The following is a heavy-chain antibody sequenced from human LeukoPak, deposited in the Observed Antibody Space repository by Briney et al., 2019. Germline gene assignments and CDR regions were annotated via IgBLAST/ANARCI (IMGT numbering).Heavy chain of an antibody. CDR1: GGSISSYY. J-gene: IGHJ4*02. CDR2: IYYSGST. CDR3: ARHTRHFDY. V-gene: IGHV4-59*08. Sequence: PETLSLTCTVSGGSISSYYWSWIRQPPGKGLEWIGYIYYSGSTNYNPSLKSRVTISVDTSKNQFSLKLSSVTAADTAVYYCARHTRHFDYWGQGTLVTVSS.